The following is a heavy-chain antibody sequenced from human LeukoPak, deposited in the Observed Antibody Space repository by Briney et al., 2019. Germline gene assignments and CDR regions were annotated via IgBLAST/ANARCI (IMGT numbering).Heavy chain of an antibody. J-gene: IGHJ4*02. CDR2: ISSSSSYI. Sequence: PGGSLRLSCAASGFTFSSYSMNWVRQAPGKGLEWVSSISSSSSYIYYADSVKGRFTISRDNAKNSLYLQMNSLRAEDTAVYYCARGGNSSSWYYFDYWGQGTLVTVSS. D-gene: IGHD6-13*01. CDR1: GFTFSSYS. V-gene: IGHV3-21*01. CDR3: ARGGNSSSWYYFDY.